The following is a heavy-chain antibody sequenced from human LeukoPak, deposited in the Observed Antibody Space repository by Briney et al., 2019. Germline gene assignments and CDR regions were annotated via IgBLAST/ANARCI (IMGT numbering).Heavy chain of an antibody. CDR2: VNPKSGKI. Sequence: GASVKVSCKASGYTFSTYDIDWVRQASGRGLEWMGGVNPKSGKIGYARKFQGRLTITTNTSISTAYMELNSLTSEDTAVYYCARALALAYWGQGTLVSVSS. D-gene: IGHD6-13*01. CDR1: GYTFSTYD. V-gene: IGHV1-8*03. J-gene: IGHJ4*02. CDR3: ARALALAY.